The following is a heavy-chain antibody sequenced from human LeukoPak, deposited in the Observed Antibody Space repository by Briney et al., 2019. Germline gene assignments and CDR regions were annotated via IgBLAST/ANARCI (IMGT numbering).Heavy chain of an antibody. CDR1: GFTFSSYW. CDR3: ARAALVTYCYDSSGYYPDDY. D-gene: IGHD3-22*01. J-gene: IGHJ4*02. Sequence: GGSLRLSCAASGFTFSSYWMSSVRQAPGKRLEWVANIKQAGSEKYYVDSVKGRFTISRDNAKNSLYLQMNSLSAEDTAVYYCARAALVTYCYDSSGYYPDDYWGQGILVTVSS. V-gene: IGHV3-7*01. CDR2: IKQAGSEK.